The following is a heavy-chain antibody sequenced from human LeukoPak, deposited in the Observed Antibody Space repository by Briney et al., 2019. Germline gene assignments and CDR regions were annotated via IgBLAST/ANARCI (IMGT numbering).Heavy chain of an antibody. CDR1: GFTFSSYE. J-gene: IGHJ4*02. CDR3: AISWGHFDY. CDR2: ISSSGSTI. Sequence: GGSLRLSCAASGFTFSSYEMNWVRQAPGKGLEWVSYISSSGSTIYYADSVKGRFTISRDNAKNSLYLQVNSLRAEDTAVYYCAISWGHFDYWGQGTLVTVSS. V-gene: IGHV3-48*03. D-gene: IGHD3-16*01.